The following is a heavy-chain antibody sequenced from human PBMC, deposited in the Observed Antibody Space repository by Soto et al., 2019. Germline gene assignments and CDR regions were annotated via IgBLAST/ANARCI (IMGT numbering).Heavy chain of an antibody. CDR3: ARDPSEGRVGNWFES. Sequence: GGSLRLSCAASGFTFSRYGMNWLRQAPGKGLEWVASISSSTSYVYYADSVKGRFSTSRDNAKNILYLEMYGLRTEDTAVYYCARDPSEGRVGNWFESWGQGTLVTVSS. D-gene: IGHD2-2*01. CDR2: ISSSTSYV. V-gene: IGHV3-21*06. CDR1: GFTFSRYG. J-gene: IGHJ5*01.